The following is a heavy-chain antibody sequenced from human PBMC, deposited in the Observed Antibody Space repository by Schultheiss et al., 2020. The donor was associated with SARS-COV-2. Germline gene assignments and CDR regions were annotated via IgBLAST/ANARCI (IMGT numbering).Heavy chain of an antibody. CDR3: TSTSFTLMGVVNSNTFDL. Sequence: GGSLRLSCAASGFTFSSYGMHWVRQAPGKGLEWVSVIYSGGSTYYADSVKGRFTISRDNAKNSLYLQMNSLRTEDTAVYFCTSTSFTLMGVVNSNTFDLWGQGTMVTVSS. D-gene: IGHD3-22*01. CDR2: IYSGGST. J-gene: IGHJ3*01. V-gene: IGHV3-53*01. CDR1: GFTFSSYG.